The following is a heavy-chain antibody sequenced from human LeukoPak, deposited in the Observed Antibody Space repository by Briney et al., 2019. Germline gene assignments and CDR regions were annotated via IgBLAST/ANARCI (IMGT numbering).Heavy chain of an antibody. CDR1: GGSFSGYY. V-gene: IGHV4-34*01. Sequence: SETLSLTCAVYGGSFSGYYWSWIRQPPGKGLEWIGEINHSGSTNYNPSLKSRVTISVDTSKNQFPLKLSSVTAADTAVYYCARDREDIVVVPAAKGGYYYYYMDVWGKGTTVTVSS. CDR2: INHSGST. CDR3: ARDREDIVVVPAAKGGYYYYYMDV. J-gene: IGHJ6*03. D-gene: IGHD2-2*01.